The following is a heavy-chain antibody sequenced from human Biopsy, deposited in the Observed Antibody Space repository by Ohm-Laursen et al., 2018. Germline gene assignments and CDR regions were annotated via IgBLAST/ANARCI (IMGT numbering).Heavy chain of an antibody. Sequence: TQTLTLTCSFSGFSLSARGMSVSWIRQAPGKALEWLARVDWDDYKDYIASLQTKLSISKDTSNDQVVLTVNNVDPADTATYYCARTPILIVSAGLVYRHRRHLQGMDVWGQGIAVTVS. CDR1: GFSLSARGMS. V-gene: IGHV2-70*11. D-gene: IGHD6-13*01. CDR3: ARTPILIVSAGLVYRHRRHLQGMDV. J-gene: IGHJ6*02. CDR2: VDWDDYK.